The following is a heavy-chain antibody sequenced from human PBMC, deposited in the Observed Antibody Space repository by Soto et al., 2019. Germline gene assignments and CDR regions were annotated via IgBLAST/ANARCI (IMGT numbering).Heavy chain of an antibody. Sequence: EVQLLESGGGLVQPGGSLRLSCAASGFTFSRYAMSWVRQAPGKGLEWVSAISGSGGSTYYADSVKGRFTISRDNSKNTLYLQMNSLRAEDTAVYYCAKPLRWYGWFDPWGQGTLVTVSS. CDR1: GFTFSRYA. CDR3: AKPLRWYGWFDP. CDR2: ISGSGGST. J-gene: IGHJ5*02. D-gene: IGHD4-17*01. V-gene: IGHV3-23*01.